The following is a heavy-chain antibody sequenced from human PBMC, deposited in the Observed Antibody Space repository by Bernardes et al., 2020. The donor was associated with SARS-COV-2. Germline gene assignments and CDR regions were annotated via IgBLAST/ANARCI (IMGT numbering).Heavy chain of an antibody. V-gene: IGHV3-30-3*01. CDR3: ARGPVHDSSGYYEYYYYGMDV. CDR1: GFTFSSYA. J-gene: IGHJ6*02. Sequence: SLRPSCAASGFTFSSYAMPWVRQAPGKGLEWVGVISYDGSNKYYADSVKGRFTIARDNSKNTLYLQMNSLRAEDTAVYYCARGPVHDSSGYYEYYYYGMDVWGQGTTVTVSS. CDR2: ISYDGSNK. D-gene: IGHD3-22*01.